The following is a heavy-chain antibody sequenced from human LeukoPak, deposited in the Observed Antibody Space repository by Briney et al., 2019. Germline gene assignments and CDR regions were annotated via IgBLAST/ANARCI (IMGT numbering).Heavy chain of an antibody. CDR3: ARWDIAAAGVFDY. CDR1: GFTFSSYG. Sequence: PGGSLRLSCAASGFTFSSYGMPWVRQAPGKGLEWVAVIWYDGSNKYYADSVKGRFTISRDNSKNTLYLQMNSLRAEDTAVYYCARWDIAAAGVFDYWGQGTLVTVSS. CDR2: IWYDGSNK. V-gene: IGHV3-33*01. J-gene: IGHJ4*02. D-gene: IGHD6-13*01.